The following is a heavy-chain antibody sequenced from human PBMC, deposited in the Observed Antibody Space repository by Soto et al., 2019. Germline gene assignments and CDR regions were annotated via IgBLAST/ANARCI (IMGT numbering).Heavy chain of an antibody. CDR2: IYYSGST. CDR3: ARSMITFGGVIVGFDP. J-gene: IGHJ5*02. CDR1: GGSISSSSYY. Sequence: SSETLSLTCTVSGGSISSSSYYWGWIRQPPGKGLEWIGSIYYSGSTYYNPSLKSRVTISVDTSKNQFSLKLSSVTAADTAVYYCARSMITFGGVIVGFDPWGQGTLVTVS. D-gene: IGHD3-16*02. V-gene: IGHV4-39*01.